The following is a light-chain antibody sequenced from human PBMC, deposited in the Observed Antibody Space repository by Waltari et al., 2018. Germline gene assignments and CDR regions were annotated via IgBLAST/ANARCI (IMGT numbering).Light chain of an antibody. J-gene: IGKJ5*01. Sequence: DIVLSQSPESHSVSPQEKVTTACRASQSIGSCLHWYQQKPDQSPKLLIKYASQSISGVPSRFSGSGSGTDFTLTINSLEAEDAATYFCHQSSSLPITFGQGTRLEI. V-gene: IGKV6-21*02. CDR2: YAS. CDR3: HQSSSLPIT. CDR1: QSIGSC.